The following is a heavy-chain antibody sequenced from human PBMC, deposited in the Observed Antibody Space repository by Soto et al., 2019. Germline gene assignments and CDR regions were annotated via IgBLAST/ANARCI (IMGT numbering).Heavy chain of an antibody. CDR2: IYYSGST. CDR1: GGSISSGDYY. Sequence: SETLSLTCTVSGGSISSGDYYWSWIRQPPGKGLEWIGYIYYSGSTYYNPSLKSRVTISVDTSKNQFSLKLSSVTAADTAVYYCARGTVQEWENWFDPWGQGTLVTVSS. D-gene: IGHD1-26*01. J-gene: IGHJ5*02. V-gene: IGHV4-30-4*01. CDR3: ARGTVQEWENWFDP.